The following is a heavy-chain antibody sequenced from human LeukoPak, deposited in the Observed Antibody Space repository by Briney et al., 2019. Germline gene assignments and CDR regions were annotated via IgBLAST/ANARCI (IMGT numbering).Heavy chain of an antibody. Sequence: PGRSLRLFCAASGFTFDDYAMHWVRQAPGKGLEWVSGISWNSGSIGYADSVKGRFTISRDNAKNSLYLQMNSLRAEDTALYYCAKALYSYGTFDYWGQGTLVTVSS. CDR1: GFTFDDYA. V-gene: IGHV3-9*01. CDR2: ISWNSGSI. CDR3: AKALYSYGTFDY. J-gene: IGHJ4*02. D-gene: IGHD5-18*01.